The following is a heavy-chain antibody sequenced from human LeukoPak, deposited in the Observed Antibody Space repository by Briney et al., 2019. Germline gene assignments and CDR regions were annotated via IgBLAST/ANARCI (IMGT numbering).Heavy chain of an antibody. J-gene: IGHJ4*02. CDR1: GFTFSGSW. V-gene: IGHV3-7*01. CDR2: INQDGSET. CDR3: TKALDF. Sequence: GGSLRLSCAASGFTFSGSWMDWVRQVPGKGLEWVANINQDGSETYYVDSARGRFTISRDNAKNSLFLQMDSLRVEDTAIYYCTKALDFWGQGTLVTVSS.